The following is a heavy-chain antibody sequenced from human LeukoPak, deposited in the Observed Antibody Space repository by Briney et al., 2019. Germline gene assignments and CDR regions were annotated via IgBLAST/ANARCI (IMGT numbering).Heavy chain of an antibody. J-gene: IGHJ6*02. V-gene: IGHV3-30-3*01. Sequence: PGGSLTLSCAASGFALSSYTMSWVRQAPGKGLEWVAVISYDGSNKYYADSVKGRFTISRDNSKNTLYLQMNSLRAEDTAVYYCARDRSGEDIYYYYGMDVWGQGTTVTVSS. CDR3: ARDRSGEDIYYYYGMDV. CDR1: GFALSSYT. D-gene: IGHD2-15*01. CDR2: ISYDGSNK.